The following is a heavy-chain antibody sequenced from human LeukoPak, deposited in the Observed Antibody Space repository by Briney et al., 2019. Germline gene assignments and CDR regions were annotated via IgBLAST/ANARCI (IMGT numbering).Heavy chain of an antibody. D-gene: IGHD6-6*01. V-gene: IGHV3-66*01. J-gene: IGHJ4*02. Sequence: GGSLRLSCAASGFTVSSDYITWVRQAPGKGLEWVPVVYSGGETYYAESVKGRFTVSRDNSKNTVYLQMNSLRAEDTAVYFCARGGIAARPSDSWGQGTLVTVSS. CDR3: ARGGIAARPSDS. CDR2: VYSGGET. CDR1: GFTVSSDY.